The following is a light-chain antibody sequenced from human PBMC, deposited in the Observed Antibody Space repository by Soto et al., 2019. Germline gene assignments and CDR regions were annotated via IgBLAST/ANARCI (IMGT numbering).Light chain of an antibody. CDR2: GAS. CDR3: QQYGSSPLT. Sequence: EIVLTQSPATLSVSPGESATLSCRASQSISSNLAWYQQKPGQSPRLLIYGASSRATGVPVRFSGSGSGVAFTLTISGLQSEDFAVYYCQQYGSSPLTFGGGTKV. J-gene: IGKJ4*01. CDR1: QSISSN. V-gene: IGKV3-15*01.